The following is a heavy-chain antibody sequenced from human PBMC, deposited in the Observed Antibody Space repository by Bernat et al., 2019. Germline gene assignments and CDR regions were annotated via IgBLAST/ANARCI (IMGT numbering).Heavy chain of an antibody. D-gene: IGHD3-22*01. CDR1: GFTFSSYS. Sequence: EVQLVESGGGLVQPGGSLRLSCAASGFTFSSYSMNWVRQAPGKGLEWVSYISSSSSTIYYADSVKGRFTISRDNAKNSLYLQMNSLRAEDTAVYYCARDQDYYDSSGYYPLGYWGQGTLVTVSS. J-gene: IGHJ4*02. CDR3: ARDQDYYDSSGYYPLGY. V-gene: IGHV3-48*01. CDR2: ISSSSSTI.